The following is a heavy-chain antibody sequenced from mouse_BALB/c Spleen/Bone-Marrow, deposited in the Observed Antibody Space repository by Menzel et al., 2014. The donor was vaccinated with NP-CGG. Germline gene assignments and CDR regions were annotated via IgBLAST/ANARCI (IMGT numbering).Heavy chain of an antibody. CDR3: AGVGFSFDY. Sequence: QVQLQQSGAELVRPGSSVKISCKASGYAFSTYWMNWVKQRPGQGLEWIGQIYPGDGDTNYNEKFKGKATLTADKSSSTASIQLSSLTSEDSAVYFCAGVGFSFDYWGQGTTLTVSS. V-gene: IGHV1-80*01. J-gene: IGHJ2*01. D-gene: IGHD3-1*01. CDR1: GYAFSTYW. CDR2: IYPGDGDT.